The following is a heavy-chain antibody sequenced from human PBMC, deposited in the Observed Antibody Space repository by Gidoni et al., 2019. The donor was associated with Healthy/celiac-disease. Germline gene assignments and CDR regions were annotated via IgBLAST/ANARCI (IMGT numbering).Heavy chain of an antibody. V-gene: IGHV4-34*01. D-gene: IGHD3-9*01. CDR1: GGSFSGYY. CDR2: INHSGST. Sequence: QVQLQQWGAGLLKPSETLSLTCAVYGGSFSGYYWSWIRQPPGKGLEWIGEINHSGSTNYNPSLKSRVTISVDTSKNQFSLKLSSVTAADTAVYYCASRVLRYFDWLTWGQGTLVTVSS. CDR3: ASRVLRYFDWLT. J-gene: IGHJ5*02.